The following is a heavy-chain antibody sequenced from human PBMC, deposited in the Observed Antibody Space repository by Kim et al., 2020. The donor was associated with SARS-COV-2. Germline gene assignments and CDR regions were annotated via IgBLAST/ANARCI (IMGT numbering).Heavy chain of an antibody. D-gene: IGHD3-22*01. J-gene: IGHJ3*02. CDR2: IYYSGST. Sequence: SETLSLTCTVSGGSISSYYWSWIRQPPGKGLEWIGYIYYSGSTNYSPSLKSRVTISVDTSKNQFSLKLSSVTAADTAVYYCARVPYYYDHAFDIWGQGTVVTVSS. CDR3: ARVPYYYDHAFDI. V-gene: IGHV4-59*13. CDR1: GGSISSYY.